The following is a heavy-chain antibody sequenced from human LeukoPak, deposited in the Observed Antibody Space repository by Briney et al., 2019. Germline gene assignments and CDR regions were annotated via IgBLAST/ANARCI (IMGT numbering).Heavy chain of an antibody. CDR2: ITSDGTII. D-gene: IGHD2-2*01. CDR1: GFSFSTTW. Sequence: PGGSLRLSCAASGFSFSTTWMHWVRQPPGQGLVWVARITSDGTIISYAESVKGRFTISRDNAKNTLYLQMNSLRADDTAVYYCARDWYHAIDYWGQGTLVTVSS. CDR3: ARDWYHAIDY. J-gene: IGHJ4*02. V-gene: IGHV3-74*03.